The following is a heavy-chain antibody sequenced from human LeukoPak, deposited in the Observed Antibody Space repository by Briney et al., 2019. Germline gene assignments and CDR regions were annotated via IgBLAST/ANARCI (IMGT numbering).Heavy chain of an antibody. CDR1: GGSVSSYY. J-gene: IGHJ6*03. CDR2: VFVTGSP. CDR3: VRDYSSGWPMTYYNPYIDL. Sequence: SETLSLTCTVYGGSVSSYYWSWIRLPAGKGVEWIGRVFVTGSPNYSPSLKSRVTISLDASKNQLFLRLASVTAADTAVYYCVRDYSSGWPMTYYNPYIDLWGKGTMVTISS. D-gene: IGHD6-19*01. V-gene: IGHV4-4*07.